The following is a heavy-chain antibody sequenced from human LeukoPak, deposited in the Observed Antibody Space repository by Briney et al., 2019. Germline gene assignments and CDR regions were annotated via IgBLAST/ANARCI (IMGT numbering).Heavy chain of an antibody. J-gene: IGHJ4*02. CDR1: GFTFSNAW. CDR3: AGPMGPAAIFGFDY. V-gene: IGHV3-15*01. D-gene: IGHD2-2*01. Sequence: PGGSLRLSCAAYGFTFSNAWMSWVRQAPGKGLEWVGRIKSKTDGGTTDYAAPVKGRFTISRDDSKNTLYLQMNSLKTEDTAVYYCAGPMGPAAIFGFDYWGQGTLVTVSS. CDR2: IKSKTDGGTT.